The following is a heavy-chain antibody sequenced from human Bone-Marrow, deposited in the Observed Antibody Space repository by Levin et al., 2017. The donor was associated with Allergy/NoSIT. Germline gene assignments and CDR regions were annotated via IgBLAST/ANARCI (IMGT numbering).Heavy chain of an antibody. V-gene: IGHV3-74*01. Sequence: GGSLRLSCAASGFTFSSYWMHWVRQAPGKGLVWVSRINSDGSSTSYADSVKGRFTISRDNAKNTLYLQMNSLRAEDTAVYYCARDHCGGDCYSNYFDYWGQGTLVTVSS. CDR3: ARDHCGGDCYSNYFDY. D-gene: IGHD2-21*02. CDR1: GFTFSSYW. CDR2: INSDGSST. J-gene: IGHJ4*02.